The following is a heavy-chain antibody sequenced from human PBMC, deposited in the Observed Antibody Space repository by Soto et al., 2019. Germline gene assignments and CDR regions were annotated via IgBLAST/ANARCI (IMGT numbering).Heavy chain of an antibody. J-gene: IGHJ4*02. D-gene: IGHD2-21*02. CDR1: GYTFTSYG. Sequence: GASVKVSCKASGYTFTSYGISWVRQAPGQGLEWMGWISAYNGNTNYAQKFQGRVTMTRDTSTSTAYMELISLRSEDTAVYYCARGGHVVVVTAAFDYWGQGTLVTVSS. V-gene: IGHV1-18*01. CDR3: ARGGHVVVVTAAFDY. CDR2: ISAYNGNT.